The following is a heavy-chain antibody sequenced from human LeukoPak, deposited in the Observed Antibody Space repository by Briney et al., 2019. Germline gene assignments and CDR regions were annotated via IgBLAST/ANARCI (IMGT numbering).Heavy chain of an antibody. Sequence: GGSLRLSCAASGFTFSNYGMHWVRQAPGKGLEWVALIWYDGSNKYYADSVKGRFTISRDNSKNTLYLQMNSLRAEDTAVYYRARAEGGSYLIDYWGQGTLVTVSS. V-gene: IGHV3-33*01. J-gene: IGHJ4*02. D-gene: IGHD1-26*01. CDR2: IWYDGSNK. CDR3: ARAEGGSYLIDY. CDR1: GFTFSNYG.